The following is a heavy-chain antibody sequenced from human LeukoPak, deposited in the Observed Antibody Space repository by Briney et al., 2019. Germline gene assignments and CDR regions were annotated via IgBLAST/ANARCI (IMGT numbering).Heavy chain of an antibody. CDR2: INPSGGSR. D-gene: IGHD6-19*01. V-gene: IGHV1-46*01. J-gene: IGHJ4*02. Sequence: ASVKVSCKASGYTFTSYYMHWVRQAPGQGLEWMGIINPSGGSRSYAQKFQGRVTMTRDMSTSTVYVELSSLRSEDTAVYYCARDLKMGYSSGRYSWGTGSSNDYWGQGTLVTVSS. CDR3: ARDLKMGYSSGRYSWGTGSSNDY. CDR1: GYTFTSYY.